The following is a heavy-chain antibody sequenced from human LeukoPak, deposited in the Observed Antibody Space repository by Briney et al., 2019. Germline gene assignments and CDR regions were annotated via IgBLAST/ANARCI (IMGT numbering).Heavy chain of an antibody. V-gene: IGHV3-20*04. CDR3: ARVTTPGTFDY. J-gene: IGHJ4*02. Sequence: GGSLRLSCAASGFTFDDYGMSWVRQAPGKGLEWVSGINWNGGSTGYADSVKGRFTISKDNSKNTLYLQMNSLRAEDTAVYYCARVTTPGTFDYWGQGTLVTVSS. CDR1: GFTFDDYG. CDR2: INWNGGST. D-gene: IGHD2-15*01.